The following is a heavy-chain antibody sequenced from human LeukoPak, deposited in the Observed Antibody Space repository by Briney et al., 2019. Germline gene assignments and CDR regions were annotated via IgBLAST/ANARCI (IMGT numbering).Heavy chain of an antibody. Sequence: SETLSLTCAVYGGSFSGYYWSWIRQPPGKGLEWIGEINHSGSTNYNPSLKSRVTISVDTSKNQFSLKLSSVTAADTAVYYCARARRTRIVVVTSPLGFDPWGQGTLVTVSS. D-gene: IGHD2-21*02. CDR3: ARARRTRIVVVTSPLGFDP. CDR1: GGSFSGYY. V-gene: IGHV4-34*01. CDR2: INHSGST. J-gene: IGHJ5*02.